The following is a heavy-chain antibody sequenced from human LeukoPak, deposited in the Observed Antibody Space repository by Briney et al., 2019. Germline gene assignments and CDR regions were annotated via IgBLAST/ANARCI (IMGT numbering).Heavy chain of an antibody. CDR3: ARGEVGATHFDY. J-gene: IGHJ4*02. CDR1: GGSISSYY. Sequence: PSETLSLTCTVSGGSISSYYWSWIRQPPGKGLEWIGYIYYSGSTNYNPSLKSRVTMSVDTSKNQFSLKLSSVTAADTAVYYCARGEVGATHFDYWGQGTLVTVSS. CDR2: IYYSGST. D-gene: IGHD1-26*01. V-gene: IGHV4-59*12.